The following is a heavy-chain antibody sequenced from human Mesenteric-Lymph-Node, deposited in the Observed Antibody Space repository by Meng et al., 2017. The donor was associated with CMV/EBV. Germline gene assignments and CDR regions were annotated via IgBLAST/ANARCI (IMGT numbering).Heavy chain of an antibody. D-gene: IGHD2-2*02. CDR1: GGSFSGYY. V-gene: IGHV4-34*01. CDR3: AGYCSSTSCYTASPIAAAVGGMDV. CDR2: INHSGST. Sequence: SETLSLICAVYGGSFSGYYWSWIRQPPGQGLEWFGEINHSGSTNYNPSLKSRVTISVDTSKNQFSLKLSSVTAADTAVYYCAGYCSSTSCYTASPIAAAVGGMDVWGQGTTVTVSS. J-gene: IGHJ6*02.